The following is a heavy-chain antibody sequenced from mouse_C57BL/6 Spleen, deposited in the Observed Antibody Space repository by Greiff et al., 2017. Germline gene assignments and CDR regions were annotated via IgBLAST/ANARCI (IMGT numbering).Heavy chain of an antibody. Sequence: EVKLVESGGGLVQPGGSLKLSCAASGFTFSDYYMYWVRQTPEKRLEWVAYISNGGGSTYYPDTVKGRFTISRDNAKNTLYLQMSRLKSEDTAMYYCARRGNYRYFDVWGTGTTVTVSS. J-gene: IGHJ1*03. CDR3: ARRGNYRYFDV. D-gene: IGHD2-1*01. V-gene: IGHV5-12*01. CDR1: GFTFSDYY. CDR2: ISNGGGST.